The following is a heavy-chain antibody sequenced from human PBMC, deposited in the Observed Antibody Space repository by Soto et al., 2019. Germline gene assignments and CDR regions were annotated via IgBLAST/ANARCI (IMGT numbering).Heavy chain of an antibody. V-gene: IGHV4-34*01. CDR1: GGSFSGYY. D-gene: IGHD2-2*01. J-gene: IGHJ5*01. Sequence: QAQLQQWGAGLVKPSETLSLTCAVYGGSFSGYYWSWIRQPPGEGLVWIGEINHRGNSNYNPSLKRRVTISVDTSKNQFSLKLSSVTAADTAVYFCARLCSSARWDWFDSWGQGSLVTVS. CDR2: INHRGNS. CDR3: ARLCSSARWDWFDS.